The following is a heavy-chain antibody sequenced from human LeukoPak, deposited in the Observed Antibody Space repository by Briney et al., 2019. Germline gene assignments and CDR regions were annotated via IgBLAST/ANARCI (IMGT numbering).Heavy chain of an antibody. Sequence: SETLSLTCTVSGDSVSSGRYYWGWIRQPPGKGLEWIGYIYYSGSTNYNPSLKSRVTISVDTSKNQFSLKLSSVTAADTAVYYRARINSIAAAILDYWGQGTLVTVSS. CDR1: GDSVSSGRYY. CDR3: ARINSIAAAILDY. CDR2: IYYSGST. D-gene: IGHD6-13*01. V-gene: IGHV4-61*01. J-gene: IGHJ4*02.